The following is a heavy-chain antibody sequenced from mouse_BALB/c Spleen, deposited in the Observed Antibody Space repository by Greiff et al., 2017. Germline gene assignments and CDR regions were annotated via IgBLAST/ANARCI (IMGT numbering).Heavy chain of an antibody. J-gene: IGHJ4*01. CDR3: ARPRDGRGMEY. D-gene: IGHD1-1*02. V-gene: IGHV5-6*01. CDR2: ISSGGSYT. CDR1: GFTFSSYG. Sequence: EVLLVESGGDLVKPGVSLKLSCAASGFTFSSYGMSLVRQTPDQGLEWVATISSGGSYTYYPDSVKGRFTISRDNAKSTLYLQMSRLTSEDTAMYYCARPRDGRGMEYWGQGTAVTVSA.